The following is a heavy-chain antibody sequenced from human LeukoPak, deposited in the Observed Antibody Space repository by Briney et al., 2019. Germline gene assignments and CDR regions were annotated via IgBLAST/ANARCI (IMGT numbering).Heavy chain of an antibody. CDR3: AKGDSGPRVYYFDY. Sequence: GGSLRLSCAASGFTFGSYAMSWVRQAPGKGLEWVSSVASSTGNTYYADSVKGRFTISRDKPKNTLYLQMNSLRAEDTAVYYCAKGDSGPRVYYFDYWGQGTLVTVSS. CDR1: GFTFGSYA. V-gene: IGHV3-23*01. D-gene: IGHD2-21*02. CDR2: VASSTGNT. J-gene: IGHJ4*02.